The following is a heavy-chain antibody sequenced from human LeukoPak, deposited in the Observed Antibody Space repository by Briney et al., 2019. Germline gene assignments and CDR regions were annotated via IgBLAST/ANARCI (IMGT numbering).Heavy chain of an antibody. CDR2: TSGSGGST. Sequence: GGSLRLSCAASGFTFSNYAMSWVRQAPGKGLAWVSVTSGSGGSTYYGDSVKGRFTISRDNSKNTLYLQMNSLRAEDTAVYYCAKGAGSTSWSYYYYYMDVWGKGTTVTVSS. D-gene: IGHD2-2*01. CDR3: AKGAGSTSWSYYYYYMDV. V-gene: IGHV3-23*01. CDR1: GFTFSNYA. J-gene: IGHJ6*03.